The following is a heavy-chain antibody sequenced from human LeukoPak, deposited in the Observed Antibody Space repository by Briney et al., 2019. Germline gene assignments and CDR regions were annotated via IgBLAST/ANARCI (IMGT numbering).Heavy chain of an antibody. D-gene: IGHD3-22*01. CDR1: GFTFSSYG. Sequence: GGSLRLSCAASGFTFSSYGMSWVRQAPGKGLEWVSAISGSGGSTYYADSVKGRFTISRDNSKNTLYLQMNSLRAEDTAVYYCAKSPHYYDSSGYSFWGQGTLVTVSS. J-gene: IGHJ4*02. CDR2: ISGSGGST. CDR3: AKSPHYYDSSGYSF. V-gene: IGHV3-23*01.